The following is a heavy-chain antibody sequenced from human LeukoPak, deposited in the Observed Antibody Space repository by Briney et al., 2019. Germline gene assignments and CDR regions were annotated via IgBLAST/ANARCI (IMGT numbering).Heavy chain of an antibody. CDR1: GYTFTSYG. CDR2: ISAYNGNT. Sequence: ASVKVSCKASGYTFTSYGISWVRQAPGQGLEWMGWISAYNGNTNYAQKLQGRVTMTTDTSTSTAYMELRSLRSDDTAVYYCAREVGYSSSWYVRDYWGQGTLVTVSS. CDR3: AREVGYSSSWYVRDY. V-gene: IGHV1-18*01. D-gene: IGHD6-13*01. J-gene: IGHJ4*02.